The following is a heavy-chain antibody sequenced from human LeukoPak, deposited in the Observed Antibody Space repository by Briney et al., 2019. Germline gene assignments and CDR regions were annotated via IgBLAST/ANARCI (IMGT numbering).Heavy chain of an antibody. CDR2: INHSGST. Sequence: SETLSLTCTVSGGSISSYYWSWIRQPPGKGLEWIGEINHSGSTNYNPSLKSRVTISVDTSKNQFSLKLSSVTAADTAVYYCARAPRSVLYYFDYWGQGTLVTVYS. D-gene: IGHD2-8*01. V-gene: IGHV4-34*01. J-gene: IGHJ4*02. CDR1: GGSISSYY. CDR3: ARAPRSVLYYFDY.